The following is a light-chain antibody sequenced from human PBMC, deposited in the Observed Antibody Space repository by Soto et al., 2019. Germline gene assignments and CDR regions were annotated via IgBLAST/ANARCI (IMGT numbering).Light chain of an antibody. CDR2: AAS. CDR1: QRVSDNY. CDR3: QQRVNWPPT. V-gene: IGKV3-11*01. J-gene: IGKJ4*01. Sequence: EIVLTQSPGTLSLSPGERATLSCRASQRVSDNYLAWYQQKPGQAPRLLMYAASNRVTGVPARFSAGGSGTDFTLIISNLEPEDFAVYYCQQRVNWPPTFGGGTKVDI.